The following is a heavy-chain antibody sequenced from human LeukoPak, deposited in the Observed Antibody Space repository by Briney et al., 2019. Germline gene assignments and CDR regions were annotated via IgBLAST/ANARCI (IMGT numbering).Heavy chain of an antibody. CDR1: GGSFSGYY. J-gene: IGHJ4*02. CDR2: INHSGST. V-gene: IGHV4-34*01. D-gene: IGHD5-24*01. CDR3: ARLRRVRWLQFCYFDY. Sequence: SETLSHTCAVYGGSFSGYYWSWIRQPPGKGLEWIGEINHSGSTNYNPSLKSRVTISVDTSKNQFSLKLSSVTAADTAVYYCARLRRVRWLQFCYFDYWGQGTLVTVSS.